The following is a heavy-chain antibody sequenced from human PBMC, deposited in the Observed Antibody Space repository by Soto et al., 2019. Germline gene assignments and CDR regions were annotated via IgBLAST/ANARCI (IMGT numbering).Heavy chain of an antibody. Sequence: GSLIVSCSASGFDFGHYDMSWILQAPGKGLEWVSYIDSGDGTTYYTDSVKGRFTISRDNAKNSLYLQMNSLRVEDTALYYCVRPYYSSSWFPFDRWGQGTMVTVSS. V-gene: IGHV3-11*01. D-gene: IGHD6-13*01. CDR3: VRPYYSSSWFPFDR. CDR2: IDSGDGTT. J-gene: IGHJ4*02. CDR1: GFDFGHYD.